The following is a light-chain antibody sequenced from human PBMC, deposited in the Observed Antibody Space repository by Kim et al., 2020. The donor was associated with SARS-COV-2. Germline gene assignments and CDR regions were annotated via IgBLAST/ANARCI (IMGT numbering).Light chain of an antibody. CDR2: DAS. CDR3: QQSNNWPRT. CDR1: QSVGSN. V-gene: IGKV3-15*01. J-gene: IGKJ1*01. Sequence: EIVMTQSPATLSVSPGERATLSCRASQSVGSNLAWYQQKPGQAPRLLIYDASTRATGIQARFSGSGSGTEFTLTISSLQSEDFAIYYCQQSNNWPRTFGHGTKVDIK.